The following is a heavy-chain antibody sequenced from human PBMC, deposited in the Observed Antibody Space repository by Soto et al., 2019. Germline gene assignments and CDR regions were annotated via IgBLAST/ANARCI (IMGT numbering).Heavy chain of an antibody. V-gene: IGHV4-59*01. CDR3: ARYYCTSTTCYYFDY. CDR1: GGSISSYY. CDR2: IYYSGSS. D-gene: IGHD2-2*01. Sequence: LSLTCTVSGGSISSYYWSWIRQPPGKGLEWIGYIYYSGSSNYNPSLKSRVTISVDTSKNQFSLKLNSVTAADTAVYYCARYYCTSTTCYYFDYWGQGTLVTVSS. J-gene: IGHJ4*02.